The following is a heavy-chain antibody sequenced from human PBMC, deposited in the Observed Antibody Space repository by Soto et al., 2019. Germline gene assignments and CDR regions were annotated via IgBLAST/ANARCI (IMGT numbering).Heavy chain of an antibody. CDR1: GGSIISGY. V-gene: IGHV4-59*01. D-gene: IGHD2-15*01. CDR2: ISYSGNT. Sequence: SETLSLTCTVSGGSIISGYWSWIRQPPGKGLEWIGYISYSGNTNYNPSLKSRVTMSVDTPKNQFSLRLSSVTTADTAVYYCAGLRRYAGSPIDYWGQGXLVTVSS. J-gene: IGHJ4*02. CDR3: AGLRRYAGSPIDY.